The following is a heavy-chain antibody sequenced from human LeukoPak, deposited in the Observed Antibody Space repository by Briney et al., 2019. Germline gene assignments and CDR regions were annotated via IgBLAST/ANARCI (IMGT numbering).Heavy chain of an antibody. V-gene: IGHV4-59*01. CDR2: IYYTGTT. Sequence: SETLSLTCAVSGGSISGYYWSRIRQPPGKGLELIGHIYYTGTTTYSPSLKSRVTISLDTSENQFSLKLTSVTTADAAVYYCARYRPSESRSGEVTSLDYWGQGTLVTVSS. CDR3: ARYRPSESRSGEVTSLDY. D-gene: IGHD3-3*01. CDR1: GGSISGYY. J-gene: IGHJ4*02.